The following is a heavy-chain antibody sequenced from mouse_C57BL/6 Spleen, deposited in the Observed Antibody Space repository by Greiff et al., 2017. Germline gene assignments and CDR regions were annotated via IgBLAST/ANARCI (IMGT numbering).Heavy chain of an antibody. Sequence: QVQLQQPGAELVKPGASVKMSCKASGYTFTSYWITWVKQRPGQGLEWIGDIYPGSGSTNYNEQFKSKATLTVDTSSSTAYMQLSSLTSEDSAVYYCARVILYYGSSYDAMDYWGQGTSVTVSS. CDR3: ARVILYYGSSYDAMDY. V-gene: IGHV1-55*01. CDR2: IYPGSGST. J-gene: IGHJ4*01. CDR1: GYTFTSYW. D-gene: IGHD1-1*01.